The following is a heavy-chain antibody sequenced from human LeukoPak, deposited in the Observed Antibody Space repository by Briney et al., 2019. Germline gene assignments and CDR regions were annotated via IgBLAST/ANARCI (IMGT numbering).Heavy chain of an antibody. CDR3: ARDPGSGYEEHFDY. J-gene: IGHJ4*02. CDR1: GFTFSSYG. D-gene: IGHD5-12*01. V-gene: IGHV3-23*01. Sequence: GGSLRLSCAASGFTFSSYGMSWVRQAPGKGLEWVSAISGSGGSTYCADSVKGRFTISRDNAKDSLYLQMNSLRAEDTAVYYCARDPGSGYEEHFDYWGQGTLVTVSS. CDR2: ISGSGGST.